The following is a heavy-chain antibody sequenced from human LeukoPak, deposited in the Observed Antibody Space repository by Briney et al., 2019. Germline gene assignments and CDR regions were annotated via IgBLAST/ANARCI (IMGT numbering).Heavy chain of an antibody. Sequence: ASVKVSCKASGGTFSSYAISWVRQAPGQGLEWMGGIIPIFGTANYAQKFQGRVTITADESTSTAYMELSSLRSEDTAVYYCARATHKYSSGWYLGPNSKNWYFDLWGRGTLVTVPS. CDR3: ARATHKYSSGWYLGPNSKNWYFDL. J-gene: IGHJ2*01. CDR2: IIPIFGTA. D-gene: IGHD6-19*01. CDR1: GGTFSSYA. V-gene: IGHV1-69*13.